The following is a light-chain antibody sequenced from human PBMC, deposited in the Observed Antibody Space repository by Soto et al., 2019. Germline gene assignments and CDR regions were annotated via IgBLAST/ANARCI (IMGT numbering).Light chain of an antibody. CDR3: QQYDTWPLT. V-gene: IGKV3-15*01. Sequence: EIVLTQSPGTLSLSPVERATLSCMASQSVSSSYLVWYQQTPGQAPRVVIYDASTRATVIPARFSGSGSGTEFTLTISSLQSEDFAVYYCQQYDTWPLTFGGGTKVDIK. CDR2: DAS. J-gene: IGKJ4*01. CDR1: QSVSSSY.